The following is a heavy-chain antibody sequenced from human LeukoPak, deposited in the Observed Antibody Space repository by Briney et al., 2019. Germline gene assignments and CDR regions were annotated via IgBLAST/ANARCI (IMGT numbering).Heavy chain of an antibody. CDR2: IYTSGST. Sequence: SETLSLTCTVSGGSISSYYWSWIRQPAGKGLEWIGRIYTSGSTNYNPSLKSRVTMSVDTSKNQFSLKLSSVTAADTAVYYCATVGGKYCSSTSCYPLWGQGTLVTVSS. V-gene: IGHV4-4*07. CDR3: ATVGGKYCSSTSCYPL. J-gene: IGHJ4*02. CDR1: GGSISSYY. D-gene: IGHD2-2*01.